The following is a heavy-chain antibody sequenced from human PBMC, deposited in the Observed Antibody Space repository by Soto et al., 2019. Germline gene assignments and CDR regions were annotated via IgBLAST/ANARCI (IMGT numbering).Heavy chain of an antibody. D-gene: IGHD3-3*01. J-gene: IGHJ4*01. CDR3: ARRNDFSDY. CDR2: IYPGDSDA. Sequence: GESLKISFKGSGYSFASYLICWVRQMPVKGLEWMAIIYPGDSDARYSPSFQGQVTISADKSINNVYLQWSSLKASDTAIYYCARRNDFSDYGGHGTLVKVSS. CDR1: GYSFASYL. V-gene: IGHV5-51*01.